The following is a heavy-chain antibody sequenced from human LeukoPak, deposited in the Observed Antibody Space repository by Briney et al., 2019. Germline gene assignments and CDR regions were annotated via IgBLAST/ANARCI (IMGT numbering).Heavy chain of an antibody. CDR3: ARAGSYGIDAFDI. D-gene: IGHD1-26*01. V-gene: IGHV1-69*05. CDR2: IIPIFGTA. J-gene: IGHJ3*02. Sequence: VASVKVSCKASGGTFSSYAISWVRQAPGQGLEWMGRIIPIFGTANYAQKFQGRVTITTDESTSTAYMELSSLRSEDTAVYYCARAGSYGIDAFDIWGQGTMVTVSS. CDR1: GGTFSSYA.